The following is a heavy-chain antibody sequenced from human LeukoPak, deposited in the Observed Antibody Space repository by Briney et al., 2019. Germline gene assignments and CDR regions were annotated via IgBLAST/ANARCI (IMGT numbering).Heavy chain of an antibody. J-gene: IGHJ4*02. CDR3: ARDLWVPAAPHYFDY. V-gene: IGHV1-18*04. Sequence: ASVKVSCKASGYTFTSYGISWVRQAPGQGLEWMGWISAYNGNTNYAQKLQGRVTMTTDTSTSTAYMEPRSLRSDDTAVYYCARDLWVPAAPHYFDYWGQGTLVTVSS. D-gene: IGHD2-2*01. CDR2: ISAYNGNT. CDR1: GYTFTSYG.